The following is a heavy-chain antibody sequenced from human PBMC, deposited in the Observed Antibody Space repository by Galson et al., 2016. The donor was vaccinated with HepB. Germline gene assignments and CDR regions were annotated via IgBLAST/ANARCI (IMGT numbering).Heavy chain of an antibody. Sequence: SLRLSCAASGFTFDDYGMSWVRQAPGKGLEWVSGINWNGGSTGYADSVKGRFTISGDNAKNSLYLQMNSLRAEDTALYYCATPLVGATDYWGQGTLVTVSS. D-gene: IGHD1-26*01. CDR2: INWNGGST. CDR1: GFTFDDYG. CDR3: ATPLVGATDY. V-gene: IGHV3-20*04. J-gene: IGHJ4*02.